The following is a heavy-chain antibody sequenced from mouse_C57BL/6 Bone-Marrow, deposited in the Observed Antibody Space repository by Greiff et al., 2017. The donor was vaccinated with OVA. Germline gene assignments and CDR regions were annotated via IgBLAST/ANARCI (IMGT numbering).Heavy chain of an antibody. V-gene: IGHV5-6*01. CDR3: ARHAPIRYYGSSLFAY. CDR2: ISSGGSYT. CDR1: GFTFSSYG. J-gene: IGHJ3*01. D-gene: IGHD1-1*01. Sequence: EVMLVESGGDLVKPGGSLKLSCAASGFTFSSYGMSWVRQTPDKRLEWVATISSGGSYTYYPDSVKGRFTISRDNAKNTLYLQMSSLKSEDTAMYYCARHAPIRYYGSSLFAYWGQGTLVTVSA.